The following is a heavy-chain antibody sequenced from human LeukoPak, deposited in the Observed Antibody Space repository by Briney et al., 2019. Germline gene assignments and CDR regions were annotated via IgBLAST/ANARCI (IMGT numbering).Heavy chain of an antibody. Sequence: GGSLRLSCAASGFTFSSYSMNWVRQAPGKGLEWVSYISSSSSTIYYADSVKGRFTISRDNAKNSLYLQMNSLRAEDTAVYYCAKDPTPAYYYDSSGSHPHWFDPWGQGTLVTVSS. CDR1: GFTFSSYS. D-gene: IGHD3-22*01. CDR2: ISSSSSTI. CDR3: AKDPTPAYYYDSSGSHPHWFDP. J-gene: IGHJ5*02. V-gene: IGHV3-48*01.